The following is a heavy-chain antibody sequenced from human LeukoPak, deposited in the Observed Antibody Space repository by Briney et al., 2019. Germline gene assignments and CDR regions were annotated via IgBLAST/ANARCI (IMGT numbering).Heavy chain of an antibody. CDR2: ISAYNGNT. D-gene: IGHD2-15*01. J-gene: IGHJ4*02. V-gene: IGHV1-18*01. CDR1: GYTFTSDG. Sequence: ASVKVSCKASGYTFTSDGISWVRQAPGQGLDWMGWISAYNGNTNYAQKLQGRVTMTTDTSTSTAYMELRSLRSDDTDVYYCVRVVVVAASDYWGQGTLVTVSS. CDR3: VRVVVVAASDY.